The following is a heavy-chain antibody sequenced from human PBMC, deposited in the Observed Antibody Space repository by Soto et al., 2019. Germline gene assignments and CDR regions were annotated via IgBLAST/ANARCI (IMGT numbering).Heavy chain of an antibody. CDR3: ARHQAVYYYDSSGYDRDDY. CDR2: IDPSDSYT. Sequence: PGESLKISCKGSGYSFTSYWISWVRQMPGKGLEWMGRIDPSDSYTNYSPSFQGHVTISADKSISTAYLQWSSLKASDTAMYYCARHQAVYYYDSSGYDRDDYWGQGTLVTVSS. D-gene: IGHD3-22*01. V-gene: IGHV5-10-1*01. J-gene: IGHJ4*02. CDR1: GYSFTSYW.